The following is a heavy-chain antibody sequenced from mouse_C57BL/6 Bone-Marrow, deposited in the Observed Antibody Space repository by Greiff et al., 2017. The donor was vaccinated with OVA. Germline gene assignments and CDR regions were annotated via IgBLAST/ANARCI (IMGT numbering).Heavy chain of an antibody. D-gene: IGHD2-4*01. CDR2: ISSGGDYI. CDR3: TRDRRLRRFAD. CDR1: GFTFSSYA. Sequence: EVKLMESGEGLVKPGGSLKLSCAASGFTFSSYAMSWVRQTPEKRLEWVAYISSGGDYIYYADPVKGRFTISRDNARNTLYLQMSRLKSEDTAMYYCTRDRRLRRFADWGKGTLVTVSA. V-gene: IGHV5-9-1*02. J-gene: IGHJ3*01.